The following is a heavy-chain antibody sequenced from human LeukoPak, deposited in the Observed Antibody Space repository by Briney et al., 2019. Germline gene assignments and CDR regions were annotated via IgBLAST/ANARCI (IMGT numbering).Heavy chain of an antibody. V-gene: IGHV3-7*01. D-gene: IGHD6-19*01. CDR1: GFTFSSYW. CDR2: IKQDGSEK. J-gene: IGHJ4*02. CDR3: ANTAGSSSGWAIDY. Sequence: GGSLRLSCAASGFTFSSYWMSWVRQAPGKGLEWVANIKQDGSEKYYVDSVKGRFTISRDNAKNSLYLQMNSLRAEDTAVYYCANTAGSSSGWAIDYWGQGTLVTVSS.